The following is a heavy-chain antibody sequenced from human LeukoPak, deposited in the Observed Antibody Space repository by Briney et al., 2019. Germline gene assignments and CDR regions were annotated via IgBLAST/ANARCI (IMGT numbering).Heavy chain of an antibody. Sequence: GGSLRLSCAASTFTFNTYWMSWVRQAPGKGLEWVATIKRDGTEKYYVDPVKGRFTISRDNAKKSVFLQMNSLRVEDTAVYYCAGLVGDRTIYDYWGQGTLVTVSS. CDR2: IKRDGTEK. V-gene: IGHV3-7*01. J-gene: IGHJ4*02. CDR1: TFTFNTYW. CDR3: AGLVGDRTIYDY. D-gene: IGHD1-26*01.